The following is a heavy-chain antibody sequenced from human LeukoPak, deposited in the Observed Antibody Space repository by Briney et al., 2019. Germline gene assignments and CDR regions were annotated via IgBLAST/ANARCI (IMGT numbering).Heavy chain of an antibody. CDR2: IIPILDTP. CDR3: AREAGYCGGNCLAY. CDR1: GGTFSSFT. Sequence: VASVKVSCKASGGTFSSFTINWLRQAPGLGLEWMGGIIPILDTPNYAQKFQGRVTITADESTRTVYMQLSSLRSEDTGVYYCAREAGYCGGNCLAYWGQGSLVIVSS. V-gene: IGHV1-69*13. J-gene: IGHJ4*02. D-gene: IGHD2-21*02.